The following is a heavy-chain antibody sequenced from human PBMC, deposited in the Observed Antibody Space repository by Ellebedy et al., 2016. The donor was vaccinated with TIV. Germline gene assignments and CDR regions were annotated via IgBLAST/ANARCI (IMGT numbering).Heavy chain of an antibody. J-gene: IGHJ5*02. CDR1: GYSFTSYW. CDR3: ARTSGYSGNWGLDL. CDR2: ILPANSDI. V-gene: IGHV5-51*01. D-gene: IGHD6-13*01. Sequence: PGGSLRLSCQVFGYSFTSYWVGWVRQMPGKGLEWMGIILPANSDIRHSPSFEGQVTISADKSISTAYLQWSSLKASDTAIYYCARTSGYSGNWGLDLWGQGTLVTVSS.